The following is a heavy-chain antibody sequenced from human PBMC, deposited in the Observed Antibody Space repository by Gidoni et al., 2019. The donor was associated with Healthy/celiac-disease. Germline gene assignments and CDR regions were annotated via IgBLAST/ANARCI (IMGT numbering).Heavy chain of an antibody. CDR1: GFSLSNARMG. CDR2: IFSNDEK. V-gene: IGHV2-26*01. Sequence: QVTLKESGPVLVKPTETLTLTCTVSGFSLSNARMGVSWIRQPPGKALEWLAHIFSNDEKSYSTSPKSRLTISKDTSKSQVVLTMTNMDPVDTATYYCARIHRTIFGVVVDPWGQGTLVTVSS. CDR3: ARIHRTIFGVVVDP. D-gene: IGHD3-3*01. J-gene: IGHJ5*02.